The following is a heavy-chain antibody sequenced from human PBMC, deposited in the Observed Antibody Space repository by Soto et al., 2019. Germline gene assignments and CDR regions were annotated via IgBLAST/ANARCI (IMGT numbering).Heavy chain of an antibody. CDR1: GFTFSSYG. J-gene: IGHJ6*02. CDR3: AKDSYDMLAGMDV. CDR2: ISYDGSNK. Sequence: GGSLRLSCAASGFTFSSYGMHWVRQAPGKGLEWVAVISYDGSNKYYADSVKGRFTISRDNSKNTLYLQMNSLRAEDTAVYYCAKDSYDMLAGMDVWGQGTTVTVSS. D-gene: IGHD3-9*01. V-gene: IGHV3-30*18.